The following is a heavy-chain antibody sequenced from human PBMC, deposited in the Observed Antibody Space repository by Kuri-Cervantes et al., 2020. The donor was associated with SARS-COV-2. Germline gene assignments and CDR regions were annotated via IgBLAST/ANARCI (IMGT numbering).Heavy chain of an antibody. J-gene: IGHJ4*02. CDR2: IYYSGST. V-gene: IGHV4-39*01. CDR1: GGSISSSSYY. Sequence: SETLSLTCTVSGGSISSSSYYWGWIRQPPGKGLEWIGSIYYSGSTYYNPSLKSRVTISVDTSKNQFPLKLSSVTAADTAVYYCARLGEGDDYDFWSGYYEGGYFDYWGQGTLVTVSS. CDR3: ARLGEGDDYDFWSGYYEGGYFDY. D-gene: IGHD3-3*01.